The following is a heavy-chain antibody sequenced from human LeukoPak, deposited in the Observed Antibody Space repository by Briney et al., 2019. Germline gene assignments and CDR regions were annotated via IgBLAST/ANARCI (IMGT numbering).Heavy chain of an antibody. Sequence: GGSLRLSCAASGFTFSSYSTNWVRQAPGKGLEWVSAIGSSSSYIYYADSVKGRFTISRDNSKNTLYLQMNSLRAEDTAVYYCAKDPHPYSSSWPIIYYFDYWGQGTLVTVSS. CDR2: IGSSSSYI. D-gene: IGHD6-13*01. J-gene: IGHJ4*02. V-gene: IGHV3-21*01. CDR3: AKDPHPYSSSWPIIYYFDY. CDR1: GFTFSSYS.